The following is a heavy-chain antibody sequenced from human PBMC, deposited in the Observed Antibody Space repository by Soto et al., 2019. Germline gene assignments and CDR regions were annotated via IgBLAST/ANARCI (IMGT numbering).Heavy chain of an antibody. V-gene: IGHV3-23*01. CDR2: ISPEGFNT. Sequence: PPGSLRLSCAASDYTFDGLGMSWVRQAPGKGPEWVSTISPEGFNTHLADSVRGRFTMSRDNSRNRVDLQMRSMRAEDTAIYYCVSWVSAHLDYWGQGTRVTVSS. J-gene: IGHJ4*02. CDR1: DYTFDGLG. CDR3: VSWVSAHLDY. D-gene: IGHD2-8*01.